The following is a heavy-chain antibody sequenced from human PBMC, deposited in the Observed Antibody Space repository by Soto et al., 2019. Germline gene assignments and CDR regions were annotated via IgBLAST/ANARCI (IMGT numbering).Heavy chain of an antibody. CDR2: IYYSGST. D-gene: IGHD3-3*01. J-gene: IGHJ4*02. V-gene: IGHV4-31*03. Sequence: SETLSLTCTVSGGSISSGGYYWSWIRQHPGKGLEWIGYIYYSGSTYYNPSLKSRLTISVDTSKNQFSLMLSSVTAADTAVYYCARAYDFWSGYFDYWGQGTLVTVSS. CDR1: GGSISSGGYY. CDR3: ARAYDFWSGYFDY.